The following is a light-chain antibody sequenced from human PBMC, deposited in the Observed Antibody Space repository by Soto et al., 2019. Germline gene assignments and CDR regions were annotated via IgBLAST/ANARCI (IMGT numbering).Light chain of an antibody. CDR1: QSVSSSY. V-gene: IGKV3-20*01. Sequence: ETVLTQSPGTLSLSPGERATLSCRASQSVSSSYLGWYQQKPGQAPRLLIYGASSRATGIPDRFSGSGSGTDFTLTISRLEPEDFAVYYCQQYGSSPRTFGQGTKVHIK. CDR2: GAS. CDR3: QQYGSSPRT. J-gene: IGKJ1*01.